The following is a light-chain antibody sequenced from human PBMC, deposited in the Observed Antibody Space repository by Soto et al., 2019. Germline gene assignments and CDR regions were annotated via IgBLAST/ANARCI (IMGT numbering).Light chain of an antibody. CDR2: DVS. Sequence: QSVLTQPASVSGSPGQSITISCTGTSSDVGGYNYVSWYQQYPGKAPKLMIYDVSGRPSGVSNRFSGSKSGNTASLTISGLQAEDEADYYCSSYTSSSLGLVFGGGTQLTVL. CDR3: SSYTSSSLGLV. CDR1: SSDVGGYNY. V-gene: IGLV2-14*03. J-gene: IGLJ2*01.